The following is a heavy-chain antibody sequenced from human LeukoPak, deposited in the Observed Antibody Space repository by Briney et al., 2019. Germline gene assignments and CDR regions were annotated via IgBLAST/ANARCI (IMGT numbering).Heavy chain of an antibody. Sequence: SETLSLTCAVSDYSITSGYYWAWIRQPPGKGLEWIGNIYHSGSTYYNASLESRVTISVDTSKNQFSLKLSSVTAADTAVYYCARRYSNYFFDYWGQGTLVTVSS. CDR3: ARRYSNYFFDY. V-gene: IGHV4-38-2*01. CDR2: IYHSGST. CDR1: DYSITSGYY. D-gene: IGHD4-11*01. J-gene: IGHJ4*02.